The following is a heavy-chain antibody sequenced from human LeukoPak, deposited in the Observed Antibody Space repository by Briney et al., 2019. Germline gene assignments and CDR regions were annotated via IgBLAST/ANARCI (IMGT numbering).Heavy chain of an antibody. CDR1: GFTFSSYA. D-gene: IGHD3-10*01. V-gene: IGHV3-23*01. J-gene: IGHJ4*02. Sequence: PGGSLRLSCAASGFTFSSYAMSWVRQAPGKGLEWVSVISGSGGSTYYADSVKGRFAISRDNSKNTLYLQMNSLRAEDTAVYYCAKEPNYYGSGSRLFDYWSQGTLVTVSS. CDR3: AKEPNYYGSGSRLFDY. CDR2: ISGSGGST.